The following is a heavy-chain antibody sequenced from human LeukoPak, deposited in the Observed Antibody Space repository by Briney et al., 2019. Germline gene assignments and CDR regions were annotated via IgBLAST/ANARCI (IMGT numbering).Heavy chain of an antibody. Sequence: SQTLSLTCTVSGGSISSGSYYWSWIRQPAGKGLEWIGRIYTRGSTNYNPSLKSRVTISVDTSKNQFSLKLSSVTAADTAVYYCASSDFWSGYYTRFDYWGQGTLVTVSS. J-gene: IGHJ4*02. V-gene: IGHV4-61*02. CDR3: ASSDFWSGYYTRFDY. CDR1: GGSISSGSYY. D-gene: IGHD3-3*01. CDR2: IYTRGST.